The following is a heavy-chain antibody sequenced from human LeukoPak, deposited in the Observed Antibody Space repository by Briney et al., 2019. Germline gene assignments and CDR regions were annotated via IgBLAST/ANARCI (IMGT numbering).Heavy chain of an antibody. J-gene: IGHJ4*02. Sequence: SVKVSCKASGGTFSSYAISWVRQAPGQGIEWVGGIIPIFGTANYAQKFQGRVTITAYESTSTAYMELSSLRSEDTAVYYCARVGTYCGGDCYFDYWGQGTLVTVSS. V-gene: IGHV1-69*13. D-gene: IGHD2-21*01. CDR1: GGTFSSYA. CDR2: IIPIFGTA. CDR3: ARVGTYCGGDCYFDY.